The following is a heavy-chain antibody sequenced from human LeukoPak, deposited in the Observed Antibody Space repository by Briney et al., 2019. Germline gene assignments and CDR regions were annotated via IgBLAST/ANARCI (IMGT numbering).Heavy chain of an antibody. D-gene: IGHD2-15*01. V-gene: IGHV1-2*02. CDR2: INPNSGGT. J-gene: IGHJ5*02. Sequence: GASVKVSCKASGYTFTGYYMHWVRQAPGQGLEWMGWINPNSGGTNYAQKFQGRVTMTRDTSISTAYMELSRLRSDDTAVYYCARDALRGGSWFDPWGQGTLVTVSS. CDR1: GYTFTGYY. CDR3: ARDALRGGSWFDP.